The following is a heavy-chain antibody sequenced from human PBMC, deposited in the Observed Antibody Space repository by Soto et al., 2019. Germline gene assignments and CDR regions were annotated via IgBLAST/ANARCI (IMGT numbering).Heavy chain of an antibody. D-gene: IGHD3-9*01. CDR1: GFTFSSYG. CDR3: AAETDILTGYPEYYFDY. V-gene: IGHV3-33*01. J-gene: IGHJ4*02. CDR2: IWYDGSNK. Sequence: LRLSCAASGFTFSSYGMHWVRQAPGKGLEWVAVIWYDGSNKYYADSVKGRFTISRDNSKDTLYLQMNSLRAEDTAVYYCAAETDILTGYPEYYFDYWRQGTLVTV.